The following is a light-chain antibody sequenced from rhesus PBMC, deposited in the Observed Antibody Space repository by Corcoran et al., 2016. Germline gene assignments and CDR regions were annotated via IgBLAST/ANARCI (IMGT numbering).Light chain of an antibody. Sequence: QSAPTQPPSVSGSPGQSDTISCTGASSDVGAYKYVSWYQQHPGKAPKLMIYEVSKRPSGVSDRFSGSKSGNTATLTISGLQAEDEADYYCCSYTTSSTYIFGGGTRLTV. CDR1: SSDVGAYKY. CDR2: EVS. V-gene: IGLV2S7*01. CDR3: CSYTTSSTYI. J-gene: IGLJ1*01.